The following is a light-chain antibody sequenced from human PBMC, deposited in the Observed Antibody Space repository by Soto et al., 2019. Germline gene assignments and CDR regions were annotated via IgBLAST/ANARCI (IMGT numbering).Light chain of an antibody. Sequence: DIQMTQSPSTLSASVGDRVTITCRASQGIYNWLAWYQQKPGKPPKLLIYDASGLDSGVPSRFSGSGYGTEVTLTISGLQPEDFATFYCQQYDSFPWTFGQGTNVDLK. CDR2: DAS. CDR3: QQYDSFPWT. J-gene: IGKJ1*01. V-gene: IGKV1-5*01. CDR1: QGIYNW.